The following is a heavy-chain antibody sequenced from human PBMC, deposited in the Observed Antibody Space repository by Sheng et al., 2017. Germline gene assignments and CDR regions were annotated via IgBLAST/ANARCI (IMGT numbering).Heavy chain of an antibody. J-gene: IGHJ4*02. D-gene: IGHD2-15*01. CDR1: GYTFTSYG. CDR2: ISAYNGNT. CDR3: ARVRDGGTLDY. Sequence: QVQLVQSGAEVKKPGASVKVSCKASGYTFTSYGISWVRQAPGQGLEWMGWISAYNGNTNYAQKFQGRVTITADESTSTAYMELSSLRSEDTAVYYCARVRDGGTLDYWGQGTLVTVSS. V-gene: IGHV1-18*01.